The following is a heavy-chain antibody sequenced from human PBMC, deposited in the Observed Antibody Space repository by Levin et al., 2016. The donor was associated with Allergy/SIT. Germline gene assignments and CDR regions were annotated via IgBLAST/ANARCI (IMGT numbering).Heavy chain of an antibody. D-gene: IGHD3/OR15-3a*01. J-gene: IGHJ3*02. V-gene: IGHV3-21*01. CDR1: GFTFSSYN. Sequence: GGSLRLSCAASGFTFSSYNMNWVRQAPGKGLEWVSSISSSSSYIYYADSVKGRFTISRDNAKNSLYLQMNSLRAEDTAVYYCARDGFLDVLDAFDIWGQGTMVTVSS. CDR3: ARDGFLDVLDAFDI. CDR2: ISSSSSYI.